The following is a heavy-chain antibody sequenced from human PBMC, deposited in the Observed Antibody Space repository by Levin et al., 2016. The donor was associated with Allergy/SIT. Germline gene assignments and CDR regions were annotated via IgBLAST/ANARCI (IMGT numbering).Heavy chain of an antibody. V-gene: IGHV3-72*01. CDR2: TRNKANSYTT. CDR3: ARDGPHSSGWYGGFYYYYYYMDV. Sequence: WIRQPPGKGLEWVGRTRNKANSYTTEYAASVKGRFTISRDDSKNSLYLQMNSLKTEDTAVYYCARDGPHSSGWYGGFYYYYYYMDVWGKGTTVTVSS. J-gene: IGHJ6*03. D-gene: IGHD6-19*01.